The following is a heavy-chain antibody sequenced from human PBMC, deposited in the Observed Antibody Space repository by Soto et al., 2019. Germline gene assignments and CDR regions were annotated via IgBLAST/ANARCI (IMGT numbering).Heavy chain of an antibody. CDR2: ISSRSTSI. V-gene: IGHV3-21*01. CDR3: ARVRDAFGMDV. CDR1: GFTFSTYN. D-gene: IGHD2-2*01. J-gene: IGHJ6*02. Sequence: VQLVESGGGLVNPGESLRLSCVGSGFTFSTYNMNWVRQAPGKGLEWVSSISSRSTSIDYADSVKGRFTISRDNAKNSLSLQRNSLRAEDTAVYYCARVRDAFGMDVGGQGTTVAVSS.